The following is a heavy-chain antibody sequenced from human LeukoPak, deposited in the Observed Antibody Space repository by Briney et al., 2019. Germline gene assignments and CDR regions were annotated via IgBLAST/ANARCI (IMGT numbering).Heavy chain of an antibody. CDR3: ARDKGYGDPYYFDY. V-gene: IGHV1-2*06. Sequence: ASVKVSCNASGYTFTGYHMHWVRQAPGQGLEWMGRINPNSGDTNYAQKFQGRVTMTRDTSISTAYMELSRLRSDDTAVYYCARDKGYGDPYYFDYWGQGTLVTVSS. CDR1: GYTFTGYH. J-gene: IGHJ4*02. D-gene: IGHD4-17*01. CDR2: INPNSGDT.